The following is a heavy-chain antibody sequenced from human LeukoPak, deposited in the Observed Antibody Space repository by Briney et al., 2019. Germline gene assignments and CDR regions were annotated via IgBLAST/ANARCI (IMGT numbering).Heavy chain of an antibody. V-gene: IGHV3-9*01. CDR3: AKDEGATGDYQEYYFDY. J-gene: IGHJ4*02. CDR1: GFTFDDYA. D-gene: IGHD4-17*01. Sequence: GRSLRLSCAASGFTFDDYAMHWVRQAPGKGLEWVSGISWNSGSIGYADSVKGRFTISRDNAKNSLYLQMNSLRAEDTALYYCAKDEGATGDYQEYYFDYWGQGTLVTVSS. CDR2: ISWNSGSI.